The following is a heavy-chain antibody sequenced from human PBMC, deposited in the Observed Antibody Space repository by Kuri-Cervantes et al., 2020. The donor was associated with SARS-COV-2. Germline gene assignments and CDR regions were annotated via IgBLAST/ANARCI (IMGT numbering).Heavy chain of an antibody. J-gene: IGHJ4*02. V-gene: IGHV5-51*01. D-gene: IGHD5-18*01. Sequence: KVSCKGSGYTFSSHWIVWVRQRPGKGLEWMGIIYPGDSDTRYSPSFEGQVTISADKSTYTAYLQWSSLKASDTAMYYCARFSGGSSGYDYWGQGTLVTVSS. CDR2: IYPGDSDT. CDR1: GYTFSSHW. CDR3: ARFSGGSSGYDY.